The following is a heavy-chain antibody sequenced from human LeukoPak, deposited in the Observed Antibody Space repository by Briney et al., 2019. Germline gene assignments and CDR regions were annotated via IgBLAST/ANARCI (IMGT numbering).Heavy chain of an antibody. CDR1: GYTFTSYG. V-gene: IGHV1-18*01. J-gene: IGHJ5*02. CDR3: ARDLRGRSMSSGETFRFDP. CDR2: ISAYNGNT. Sequence: VASVKVSCKASGYTFTSYGISWVRQAPGQGLEWMGWISAYNGNTNYAQKLQGRVTMTTDTSTSTAYMELRSLRSDDTAVYYCARDLRGRSMSSGETFRFDPWGQGTLVTVSS. D-gene: IGHD3-22*01.